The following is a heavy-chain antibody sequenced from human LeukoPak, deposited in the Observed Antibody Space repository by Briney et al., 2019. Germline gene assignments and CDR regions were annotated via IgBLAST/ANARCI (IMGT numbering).Heavy chain of an antibody. J-gene: IGHJ4*02. CDR1: GFTFSSYA. V-gene: IGHV3-33*08. CDR2: IWYDGSNK. Sequence: GGSLRLSCAASGFTFSSYAMSWVRQAPGKGLEWVAVIWYDGSNKYYADSVKGRFTISRDNSKNTLYLQMNSLRAEDTAVYYCARDYYDSSGYSHFDYWGQGTLVTVSS. CDR3: ARDYYDSSGYSHFDY. D-gene: IGHD3-22*01.